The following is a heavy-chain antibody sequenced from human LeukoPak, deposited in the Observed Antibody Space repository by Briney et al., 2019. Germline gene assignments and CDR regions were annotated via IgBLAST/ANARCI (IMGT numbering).Heavy chain of an antibody. V-gene: IGHV4-59*01. CDR3: ARHWGVGSRYFDL. CDR1: GASFSSYY. J-gene: IGHJ4*02. D-gene: IGHD1-26*01. Sequence: PSETLSLTCTVSGASFSSYYWSWIRQPPGKGLEWIGYIYYSGSTNYNPSLKSRVTISVDTSKNQFSLKLSSVTAADTAVYYCARHWGVGSRYFDLWGQGTLVTVSS. CDR2: IYYSGST.